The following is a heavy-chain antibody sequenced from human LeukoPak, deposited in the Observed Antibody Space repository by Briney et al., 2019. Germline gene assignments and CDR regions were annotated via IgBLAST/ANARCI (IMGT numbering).Heavy chain of an antibody. V-gene: IGHV3-74*01. CDR3: VRGGPSTWS. CDR1: KFSFTSYW. D-gene: IGHD2-15*01. Sequence: GGSLRLSCAASKFSFTSYWMHWVRQAPGKGLVWVSRINPDGSRTNYADSVRGRFTISRDDAKNTVYLQMNNLRAEDTAVYHCVRGGPSTWSWGQGTLVTVSS. J-gene: IGHJ5*02. CDR2: INPDGSRT.